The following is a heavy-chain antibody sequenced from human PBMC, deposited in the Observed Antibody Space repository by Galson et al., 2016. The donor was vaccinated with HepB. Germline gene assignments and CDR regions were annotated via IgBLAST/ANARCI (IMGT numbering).Heavy chain of an antibody. CDR1: GFNFNLYS. J-gene: IGHJ4*02. Sequence: SLRLSCAASGFNFNLYSMTWIRQAPGKGLEWVSATSRSGDRTKYADSVEGRFSISRDNSKDTTYLHMTGLRVEDTAVYFCAKWGPHHDTGGYYYPRGWGQGTLVTVSS. CDR3: AKWGPHHDTGGYYYPRG. D-gene: IGHD3-22*01. V-gene: IGHV3-23*01. CDR2: TSRSGDRT.